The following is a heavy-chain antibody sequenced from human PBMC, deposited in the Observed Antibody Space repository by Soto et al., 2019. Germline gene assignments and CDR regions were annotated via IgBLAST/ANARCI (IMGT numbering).Heavy chain of an antibody. CDR3: AKGSAIVANGWFDP. V-gene: IGHV3-23*01. D-gene: IGHD5-12*01. Sequence: EVQLLESGGALVHPGGSLRLSCVASGFTSSSYAMSWVRQAPGTGLEWVSGITGSGGRTYYADSVKGRFTISRDNSKKTGYLKMKSLRAGGQGIYYCAKGSAIVANGWFDPWGQGTLVTVS. CDR1: GFTSSSYA. J-gene: IGHJ5*02. CDR2: ITGSGGRT.